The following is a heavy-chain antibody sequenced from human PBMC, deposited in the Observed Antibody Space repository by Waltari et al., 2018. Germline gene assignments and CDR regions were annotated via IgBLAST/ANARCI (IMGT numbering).Heavy chain of an antibody. CDR1: GYSISSGYY. CDR3: AEYSSGWYGRFWATTDAFDI. Sequence: QVQLQESGPGLVKPSETLSLTCAVSGYSISSGYYWGWIRQPPGKGLEWIGSIYHSGSTYYNPSLKSRVTISVDTSKNQFSLKLSSVTAADTAVYYCAEYSSGWYGRFWATTDAFDIWGQGTMVTVSS. V-gene: IGHV4-38-2*01. J-gene: IGHJ3*02. D-gene: IGHD6-19*01. CDR2: IYHSGST.